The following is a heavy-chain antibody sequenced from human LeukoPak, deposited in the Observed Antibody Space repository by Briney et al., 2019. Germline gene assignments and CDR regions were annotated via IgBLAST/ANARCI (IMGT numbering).Heavy chain of an antibody. CDR1: GFTFSDYY. V-gene: IGHV3-11*01. D-gene: IGHD2-2*01. J-gene: IGHJ4*02. CDR3: ARVSTPPHSCYDY. Sequence: GGSLRLSCAASGFTFSDYYMSWIRQAPGKGLEWVSYISPSGSTIYYADSVKGRFTISRDNAKNSLYLQMDSLRAEDTALYYCARVSTPPHSCYDYWGQGTLVTVSS. CDR2: ISPSGSTI.